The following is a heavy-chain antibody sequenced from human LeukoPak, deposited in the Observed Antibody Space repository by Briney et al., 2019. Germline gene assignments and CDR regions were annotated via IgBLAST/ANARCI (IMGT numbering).Heavy chain of an antibody. D-gene: IGHD4-17*01. V-gene: IGHV4-31*03. CDR3: ARVTTLYGDYLNFDY. Sequence: SETLSLTCTVSGGPISSGGYYWSWLRQHPGKGLEWIGYIYYSGSTYYNPSLKSRVTISVDTSKNQFSLKLSSVTAADTAVYYCARVTTLYGDYLNFDYWGQGTLVTVSS. CDR2: IYYSGST. J-gene: IGHJ4*02. CDR1: GGPISSGGYY.